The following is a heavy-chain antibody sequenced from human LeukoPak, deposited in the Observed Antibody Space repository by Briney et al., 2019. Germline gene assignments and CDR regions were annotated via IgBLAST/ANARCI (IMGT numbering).Heavy chain of an antibody. D-gene: IGHD1-7*01. CDR3: ARDSTGTTVY. V-gene: IGHV3-48*03. CDR1: GFTFGSYE. Sequence: GGSLRLSCVASGFTFGSYEMNWVRQAPGKGLEWLSYISNSGSTIYYADSVKGRFTISRDNAKNSLYLQMNSLRAEDTAVYYCARDSTGTTVYWGQGTLVTVSS. J-gene: IGHJ4*02. CDR2: ISNSGSTI.